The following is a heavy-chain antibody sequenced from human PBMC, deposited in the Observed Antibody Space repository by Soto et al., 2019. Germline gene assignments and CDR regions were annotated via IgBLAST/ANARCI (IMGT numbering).Heavy chain of an antibody. Sequence: VQLVQSGAEVKNPGSSVKVSCKASGGTFSNHAISWVRQAPGQGLEWMGGITPLFGTANYAQKFQGRVTITADKFPATAYMELTSLTSEDSAVYYCARGDDFDYYYGVDVWGQGTTVIVSS. CDR3: ARGDDFDYYYGVDV. D-gene: IGHD3-10*01. CDR1: GGTFSNHA. V-gene: IGHV1-69*06. J-gene: IGHJ6*02. CDR2: ITPLFGTA.